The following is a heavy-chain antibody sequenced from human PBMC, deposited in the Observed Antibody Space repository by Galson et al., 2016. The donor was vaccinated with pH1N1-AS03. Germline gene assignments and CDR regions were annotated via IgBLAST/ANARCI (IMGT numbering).Heavy chain of an antibody. V-gene: IGHV3-9*01. D-gene: IGHD3-22*01. CDR3: VYDSSGLYYFEY. Sequence: LRLSCAVSGFTFDDYAMHWVRQGPGKGPEWVSSINWNGDTRGYVDSVKGRFTISRDNANNSVYLQMESLRTEDTALYFCVYDSSGLYYFEYWGRGAQVTVSS. CDR1: GFTFDDYA. CDR2: INWNGDTR. J-gene: IGHJ4*02.